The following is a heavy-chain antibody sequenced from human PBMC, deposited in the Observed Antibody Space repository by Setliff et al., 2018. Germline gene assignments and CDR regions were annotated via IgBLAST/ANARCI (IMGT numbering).Heavy chain of an antibody. CDR1: GITFDAFG. CDR3: VSNPPRYCTGGICFDNGMDV. J-gene: IGHJ6*02. Sequence: AVGSLRLSCAASGITFDAFGMSWVRQAPGKGLEWVSGMNGDGSSVGYADSVKGRFTISRDNAKNSLFLQMNSLRAEDTALYYCVSNPPRYCTGGICFDNGMDVWGQGTTVTVSS. CDR2: MNGDGSSV. D-gene: IGHD2-15*01. V-gene: IGHV3-20*04.